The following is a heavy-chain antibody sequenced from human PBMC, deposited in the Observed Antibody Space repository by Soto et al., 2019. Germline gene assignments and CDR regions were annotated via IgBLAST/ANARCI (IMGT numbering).Heavy chain of an antibody. CDR2: INPYSGGT. CDR1: GYIFTGYH. J-gene: IGHJ5*02. D-gene: IGHD2-15*01. CDR3: ARGCSGGTCYLFDT. V-gene: IGHV1-2*04. Sequence: ASVKVSCKTSGYIFTGYHLHWVRQAPGQGLEWVGWINPYSGGTNYARKFQGWVTMTTDTSLSTAYMEVKRLRYDDTAVYYCARGCSGGTCYLFDTWGQGTLVTVSS.